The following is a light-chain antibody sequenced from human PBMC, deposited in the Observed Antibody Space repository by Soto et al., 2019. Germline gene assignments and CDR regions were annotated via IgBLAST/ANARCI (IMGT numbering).Light chain of an antibody. CDR1: QSISSN. V-gene: IGKV3-15*01. Sequence: IVMTQSPATRSVSPGERATLSCRASQSISSNLAWYQQKPGQAPRLLMFRTSSRATGFPARFSGSGSGTEFNLTISSMKSEDLAVYYCQQYDSLVTFGQGTKVDNK. CDR3: QQYDSLVT. J-gene: IGKJ1*01. CDR2: RTS.